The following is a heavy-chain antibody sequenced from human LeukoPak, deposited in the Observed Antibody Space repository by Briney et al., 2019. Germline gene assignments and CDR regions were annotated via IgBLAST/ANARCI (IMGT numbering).Heavy chain of an antibody. CDR2: INHSGST. J-gene: IGHJ4*02. CDR1: GGSFSGYY. V-gene: IGHV4-34*01. D-gene: IGHD3-9*01. Sequence: PSETLSLTCAVYGGSFSGYYWSWIRQPPGKGLEWIGEINHSGSTNYNPSLKSRVTISVDTSKNHFSLKLSSVTAADTAVYYCARDPIRERDDYWGQGTLDTVSS. CDR3: ARDPIRERDDY.